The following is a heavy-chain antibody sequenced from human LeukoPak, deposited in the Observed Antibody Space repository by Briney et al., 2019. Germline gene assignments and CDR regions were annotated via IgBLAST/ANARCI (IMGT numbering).Heavy chain of an antibody. J-gene: IGHJ4*02. Sequence: SETLSLTCTVSGGSISSSSYYWGWIRQPPGKGLEWIGSIYYSGSTYYNPSLKSRVTISVDTSKNQISLKLTSVTAADTAVYYCATVGVVVTGTDYWGQGTLVTVSS. CDR1: GGSISSSSYY. V-gene: IGHV4-39*01. D-gene: IGHD2-21*02. CDR3: ATVGVVVTGTDY. CDR2: IYYSGST.